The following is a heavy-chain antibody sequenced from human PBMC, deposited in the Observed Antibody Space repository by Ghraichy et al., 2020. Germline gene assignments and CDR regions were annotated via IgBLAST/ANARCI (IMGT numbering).Heavy chain of an antibody. Sequence: KVSCKTSGGTFDTFTISWVRQAPGQGLEWMGRIIPFLNVTNYTQNFQGRVTITADKSTSTAYLELSSLRSEDTAVYYCASDVGGYCWSSGCYTPFDYWSQGALVTVSS. D-gene: IGHD2-2*02. CDR2: IIPFLNVT. CDR1: GGTFDTFT. V-gene: IGHV1-69*02. CDR3: ASDVGGYCWSSGCYTPFDY. J-gene: IGHJ4*02.